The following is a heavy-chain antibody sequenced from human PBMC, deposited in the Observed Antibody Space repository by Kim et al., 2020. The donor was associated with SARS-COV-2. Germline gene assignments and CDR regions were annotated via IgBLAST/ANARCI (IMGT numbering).Heavy chain of an antibody. Sequence: SETLSLTCAVYGGSFSGYSWSWIRQPPGKGLEWIGEINHSGSTDYNPSLKSRVTISVDPSKKQFSLKMSSVTAADTAVYYCARIEPGNFRFDYWGQGTLV. V-gene: IGHV4-34*01. CDR3: ARIEPGNFRFDY. CDR1: GGSFSGYS. J-gene: IGHJ4*02. CDR2: INHSGST. D-gene: IGHD3-22*01.